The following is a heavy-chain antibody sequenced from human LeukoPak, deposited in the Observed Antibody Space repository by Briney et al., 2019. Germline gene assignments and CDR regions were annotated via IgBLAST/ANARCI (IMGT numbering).Heavy chain of an antibody. Sequence: GESLQISCKGSGYSFSSYWIGWVRQLPGKGLEWVGIIYPGDSVMRYSPSFQGQVTISADKSISTAYLQRSSLKASDTAMYYCARQTGGNGIDYWGQGTLVAVSS. D-gene: IGHD7-27*01. CDR1: GYSFSSYW. V-gene: IGHV5-51*01. CDR2: IYPGDSVM. CDR3: ARQTGGNGIDY. J-gene: IGHJ4*02.